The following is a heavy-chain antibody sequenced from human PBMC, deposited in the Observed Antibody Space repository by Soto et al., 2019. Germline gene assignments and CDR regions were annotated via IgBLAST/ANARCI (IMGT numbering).Heavy chain of an antibody. CDR2: IYYSGTT. V-gene: IGHV4-30-4*02. D-gene: IGHD1-1*01. CDR3: PSEPYLSLNCNDC. CDR1: GGSISSAAFF. J-gene: IGHJ4*02. Sequence: SETLSLTCTVSGGSISSAAFFWTWLRQPPGKGLEWLGYIYYSGTTYYNTSPKGRLSISIDTSRKQFYLSLNSVTKAAPAVYLWPSEPYLSLNCNDCWGKG.